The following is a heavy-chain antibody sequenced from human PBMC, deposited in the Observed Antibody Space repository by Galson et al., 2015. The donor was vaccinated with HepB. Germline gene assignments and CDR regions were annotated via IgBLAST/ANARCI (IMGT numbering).Heavy chain of an antibody. CDR2: ISSSSSYI. D-gene: IGHD6-19*01. CDR1: GFTFSSYS. V-gene: IGHV3-21*01. Sequence: LRLSCAASGFTFSSYSMNWVRQAPGKGLEWVSSISSSSSYIYYADSVKGRFTISRDNAKNSLYLQMNSLRAEDTAVYYCAREGTDGSGWYGAEYYFDYWGQGTLVTVSS. CDR3: AREGTDGSGWYGAEYYFDY. J-gene: IGHJ4*02.